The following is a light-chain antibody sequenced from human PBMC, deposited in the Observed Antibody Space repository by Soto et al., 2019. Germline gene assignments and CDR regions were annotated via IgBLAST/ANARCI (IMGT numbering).Light chain of an antibody. CDR2: ESN. V-gene: IGLV1-51*02. Sequence: QSVLTQPPSVSAAPGQKVTISCSGTISNIGNNYVSWYQQLPGAAPTLLIYESNRRPTGIPDRFSGSKSATSATLDITGLQTGDEADYYYASWDHSLSGYVFGSGTKVTVL. J-gene: IGLJ1*01. CDR3: ASWDHSLSGYV. CDR1: ISNIGNNY.